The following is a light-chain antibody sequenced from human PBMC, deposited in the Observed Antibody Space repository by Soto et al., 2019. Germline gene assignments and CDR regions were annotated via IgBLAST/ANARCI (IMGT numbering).Light chain of an antibody. J-gene: IGKJ1*01. CDR2: DAS. CDR3: QQRSNWPPT. V-gene: IGKV3-11*01. Sequence: EIVLTQSPATLSLSPGERATLSCRASQSVSSYFAWYQQKPGQAPRLLIYDASNRATGIPARFSGSGSGTDFTLTSSSLEPEDFAVYYCQQRSNWPPTFGQGTKVEIK. CDR1: QSVSSY.